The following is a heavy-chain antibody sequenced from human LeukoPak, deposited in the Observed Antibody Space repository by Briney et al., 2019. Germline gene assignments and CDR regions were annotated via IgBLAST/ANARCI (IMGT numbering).Heavy chain of an antibody. V-gene: IGHV3-53*01. CDR1: GFTVSSNY. D-gene: IGHD3-10*01. J-gene: IGHJ6*02. CDR3: ARGGARDFFYYAMDV. Sequence: GGSLRLSCAASGFTVSSNYMSWVRQAPGKGLEWVSVIYSGGKTFYADSVKGRFTISKDNSKNTLYLQMNSLRAEDTAVYYCARGGARDFFYYAMDVWGQGTTVTVSS. CDR2: IYSGGKT.